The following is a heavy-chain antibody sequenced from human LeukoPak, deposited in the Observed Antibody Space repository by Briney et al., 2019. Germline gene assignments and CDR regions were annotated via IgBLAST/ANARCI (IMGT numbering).Heavy chain of an antibody. V-gene: IGHV4-59*11. D-gene: IGHD4-17*01. CDR2: ISHIGRT. CDR3: ARDLVTVTKGFDI. CDR1: GDSFSSHY. J-gene: IGHJ3*02. Sequence: SETLSLTCAVSGDSFSSHYWTWIRQSPGTGLEWIGYISHIGRTNYNPSLKSRVAISIDTSKNQFSLKLRSVTAADTAVYYCARDLVTVTKGFDIWGQGTMVSVSS.